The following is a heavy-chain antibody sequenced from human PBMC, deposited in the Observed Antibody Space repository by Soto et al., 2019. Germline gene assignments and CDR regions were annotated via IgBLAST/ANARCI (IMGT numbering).Heavy chain of an antibody. D-gene: IGHD1-26*01. V-gene: IGHV4-39*01. CDR2: IYYSGST. J-gene: IGHJ4*02. Sequence: CGWIRQPPGKGLEWIGSIYYSGSTYYNPSLKSRVTISVDTSKNQFSLKLSSVTAADTAVYYCARRLVGATSSFDYWGQGTLVTVSS. CDR3: ARRLVGATSSFDY.